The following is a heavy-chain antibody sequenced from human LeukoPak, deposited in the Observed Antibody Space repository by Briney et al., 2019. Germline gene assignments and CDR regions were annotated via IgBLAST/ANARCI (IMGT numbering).Heavy chain of an antibody. CDR1: GGSIGGNSY. J-gene: IGHJ4*02. CDR3: ARGGSRDGYNRPLDH. CDR2: ISNSGST. Sequence: PSETLSLTCTVSGGSIGGNSYWSWIRQPPGKGPEWIGHISNSGSTYYSPSLSSRVTISLDTSKNQFSLKLRSVTAADTAVYYCARGGSRDGYNRPLDHWGQGTLVTVSS. D-gene: IGHD5-24*01. V-gene: IGHV4-61*01.